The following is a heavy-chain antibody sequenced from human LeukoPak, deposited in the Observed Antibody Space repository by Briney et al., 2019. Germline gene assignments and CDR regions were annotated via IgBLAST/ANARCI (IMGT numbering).Heavy chain of an antibody. CDR3: ARYYYDSSGISNWFDP. V-gene: IGHV4-34*01. D-gene: IGHD3-22*01. Sequence: SETLSLTCAVYGGSFSGYYWSWIRQPPGKGLEWIREINHSGSTNYNPSLKSRVTISVDTSKNQFSLKLSSVTAADTAVCYCARYYYDSSGISNWFDPWGQGTLVTVSS. CDR1: GGSFSGYY. CDR2: INHSGST. J-gene: IGHJ5*02.